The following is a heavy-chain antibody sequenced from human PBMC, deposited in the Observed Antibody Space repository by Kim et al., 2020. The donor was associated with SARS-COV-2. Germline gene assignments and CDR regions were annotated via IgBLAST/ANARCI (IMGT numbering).Heavy chain of an antibody. J-gene: IGHJ6*02. CDR2: ISWNSGSI. V-gene: IGHV3-9*01. Sequence: GGSLRLSCAASGFTFDDYAMHWVRQAPGKGLEWVSGISWNSGSIGYADSVKGRFTISRDNAKNSLYLQMNSLRAEDTALYYCACGEVGATFGMDVWGQGTTVTVSS. D-gene: IGHD1-26*01. CDR1: GFTFDDYA. CDR3: ACGEVGATFGMDV.